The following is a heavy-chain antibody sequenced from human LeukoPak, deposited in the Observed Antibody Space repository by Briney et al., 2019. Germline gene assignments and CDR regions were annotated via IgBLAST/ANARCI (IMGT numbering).Heavy chain of an antibody. CDR3: ARRLVFYIRYFDTTGMDV. J-gene: IGHJ6*03. D-gene: IGHD3-9*01. CDR2: IYYSGST. Sequence: SETLSLTCTVSGGSISSSSYYWGWTRQPPGKGLEWIGSIYYSGSTYYNPSLKSRVTISVDTSKNQFSLKLSSVTAADTAVYYCARRLVFYIRYFDTTGMDVWGKGTTVTVSS. V-gene: IGHV4-39*01. CDR1: GGSISSSSYY.